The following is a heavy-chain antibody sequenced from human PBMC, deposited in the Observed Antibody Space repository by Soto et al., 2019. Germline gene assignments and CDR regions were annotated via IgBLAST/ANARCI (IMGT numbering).Heavy chain of an antibody. D-gene: IGHD3-10*01. CDR1: GFTFISYA. Sequence: QVQLVESGGGVVQPGRSLRLSCAASGFTFISYAMHWVRQAPGKGLEWVAVISFDGSTEYYADSVKGRFTISRDNSKNTVYLQMNSLRSDDRAVYYCARSRHGSGSYTHFYFGLDVWGQGATVTVSS. J-gene: IGHJ6*02. CDR3: ARSRHGSGSYTHFYFGLDV. V-gene: IGHV3-30-3*01. CDR2: ISFDGSTE.